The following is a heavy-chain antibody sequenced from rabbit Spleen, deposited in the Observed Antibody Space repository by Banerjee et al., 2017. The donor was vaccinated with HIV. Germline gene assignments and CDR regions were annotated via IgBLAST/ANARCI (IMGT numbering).Heavy chain of an antibody. D-gene: IGHD5-1*01. J-gene: IGHJ4*01. CDR2: IYGGSSGST. V-gene: IGHV1S40*01. CDR1: GFSFSSSDY. CDR3: ARGDSGSYRFGL. Sequence: QSLEESGGDLVKPGASLTLTCTASGFSFSSSDYICWVRQAPGKGLEWIACIYGGSSGSTYYASWVNGRFTISTTSSTTVTLQMTSLTAADTATYFCARGDSGSYRFGLWGPGTLVTVS.